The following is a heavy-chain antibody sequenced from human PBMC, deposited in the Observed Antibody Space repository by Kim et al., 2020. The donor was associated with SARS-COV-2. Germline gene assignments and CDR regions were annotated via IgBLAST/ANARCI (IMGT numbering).Heavy chain of an antibody. CDR2: ISGGGGNT. CDR1: GFTFGIYA. Sequence: GGSLRLSCAASGFTFGIYAMSWARQAPGKGLEWVSTISGGGGNTHYADSVKGRFTISRDTSMNTLYLQMNSLRAEDTAVYYCDASDYWGQGTLVTVSP. CDR3: DASDY. J-gene: IGHJ4*02. V-gene: IGHV3-23*01.